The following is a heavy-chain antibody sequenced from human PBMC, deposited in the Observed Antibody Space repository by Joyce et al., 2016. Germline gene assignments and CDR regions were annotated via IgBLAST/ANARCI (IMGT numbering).Heavy chain of an antibody. V-gene: IGHV2-5*05. CDR3: AQGVGELLTFDY. CDR1: VCSLSTGEVG. D-gene: IGHD3-10*01. J-gene: IGHJ4*02. CDR2: IYWDTDAQ. Sequence: QITLKESGPTLVTPTQTLTLTCSVSVCSLSTGEVGLGWIRQTQGKALEWLALIYWDTDAQPYGASLKSRVTITKDTSKDQVVLTMTNVDPVDTATYYCAQGVGELLTFDYWGQGTLVTVSS.